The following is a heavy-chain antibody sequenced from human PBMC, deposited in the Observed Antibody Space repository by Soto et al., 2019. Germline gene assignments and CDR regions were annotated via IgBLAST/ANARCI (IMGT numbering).Heavy chain of an antibody. D-gene: IGHD2-15*01. CDR2: IYYSGST. CDR3: ARVPGVVAATGVDY. V-gene: IGHV4-31*03. J-gene: IGHJ4*02. CDR1: GGSISSGGYY. Sequence: QVQLQESGPGLVKPSQTLSLTCTVSGGSISSGGYYWSWIRQHPGKGLEWIGYIYYSGSTYYNPSLESRVTTTVDTSKDQFSLKLCSVTAADTAVYYCARVPGVVAATGVDYWCQGTLVTVSS.